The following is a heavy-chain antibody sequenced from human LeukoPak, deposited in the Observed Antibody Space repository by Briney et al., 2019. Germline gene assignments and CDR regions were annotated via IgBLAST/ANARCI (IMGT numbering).Heavy chain of an antibody. Sequence: SETLSLTCTVSGGSISSYYWSWIRQPPGKGLEWIGYIYYSGSTNYNPSLKSRVTISVDTSKNQFSLKLSSVTAADTAVYYCARSGELREFDYWGQGTLVTVSS. D-gene: IGHD1-7*01. CDR1: GGSISSYY. CDR2: IYYSGST. V-gene: IGHV4-59*08. CDR3: ARSGELREFDY. J-gene: IGHJ4*02.